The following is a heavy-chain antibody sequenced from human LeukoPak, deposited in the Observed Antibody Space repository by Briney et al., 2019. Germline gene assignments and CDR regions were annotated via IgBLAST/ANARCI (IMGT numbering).Heavy chain of an antibody. J-gene: IGHJ3*02. D-gene: IGHD2-15*01. CDR3: VKEIDTLGTNAFDI. CDR1: GFSFYDYP. Sequence: TGGSLRLSCAASGFSFYDYPMHWVRQAPGKGLERVSLISGDGVKTYYADSVRGRFTISRDNSKDSLYLQMNSLRTEDTAMYYCVKEIDTLGTNAFDIWGQGTMVTVSS. V-gene: IGHV3-43*02. CDR2: ISGDGVKT.